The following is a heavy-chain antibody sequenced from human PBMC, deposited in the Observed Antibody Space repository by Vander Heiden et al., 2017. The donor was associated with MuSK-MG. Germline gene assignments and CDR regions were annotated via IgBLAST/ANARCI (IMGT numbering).Heavy chain of an antibody. CDR2: ISSSGSTI. J-gene: IGHJ6*03. V-gene: IGHV3-48*03. CDR3: ARRMNYYYYYYMDV. Sequence: EVQLVASGGGLVQPGGSLRLSCAASGFTFSSYEMNWVRQAPGKGLEWVSYISSSGSTIYYADSVKGRFTISRDNAKNSLYLQMNSLRAEDTAVYYCARRMNYYYYYYMDVWGKGTTVTVSS. CDR1: GFTFSSYE.